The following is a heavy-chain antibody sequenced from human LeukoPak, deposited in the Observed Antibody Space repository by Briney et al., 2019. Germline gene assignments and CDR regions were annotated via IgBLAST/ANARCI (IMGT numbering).Heavy chain of an antibody. V-gene: IGHV4-59*01. Sequence: SETLSLTCTVSGGSISSYYWSWIRQPPGKGLEWIGYIYYSGSTNYNPSLKSRVTISVDTSKNQFSLKLSSVTAADTAVYYCARVIRAYCSSTSCHSNAFDIWGQGTMDTVSS. CDR1: GGSISSYY. J-gene: IGHJ3*02. CDR3: ARVIRAYCSSTSCHSNAFDI. CDR2: IYYSGST. D-gene: IGHD2-2*01.